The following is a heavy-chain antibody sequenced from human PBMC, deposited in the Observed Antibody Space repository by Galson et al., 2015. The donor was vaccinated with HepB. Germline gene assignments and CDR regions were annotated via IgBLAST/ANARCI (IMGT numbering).Heavy chain of an antibody. D-gene: IGHD4-23*01. CDR3: ARVQTTVVTPWYFDL. Sequence: SVKVSCKASGGTFSSYAISWVRQAPGQGLEWMGRIIPILGIANYAQKFQGRVTITADKSTSTAYMELSSLRSEDTAVYYCARVQTTVVTPWYFDLWGRGTLVTVSS. J-gene: IGHJ2*01. CDR2: IIPILGIA. CDR1: GGTFSSYA. V-gene: IGHV1-69*04.